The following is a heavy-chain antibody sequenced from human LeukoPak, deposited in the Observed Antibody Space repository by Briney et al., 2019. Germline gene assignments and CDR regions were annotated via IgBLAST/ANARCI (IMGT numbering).Heavy chain of an antibody. Sequence: GGSLRLSCAASGFAFSSYAMSWVRQAPGKGLEWVSAISGSGGSTYYADSLKGRFTISRDPSKNTLFLQLNSLRAEDTAVYYCAKPSGQTFDYWGQGTLVTVSS. CDR3: AKPSGQTFDY. CDR2: ISGSGGST. J-gene: IGHJ4*02. CDR1: GFAFSSYA. V-gene: IGHV3-23*01. D-gene: IGHD5-12*01.